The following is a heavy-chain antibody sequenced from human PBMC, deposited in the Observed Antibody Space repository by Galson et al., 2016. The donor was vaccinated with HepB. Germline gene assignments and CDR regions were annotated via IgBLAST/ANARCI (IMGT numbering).Heavy chain of an antibody. CDR1: GFTFSNYG. CDR2: IYSDGSKI. CDR3: ARAHYGVLPLDY. Sequence: SLRLSCAASGFTFSNYGFHWARHTPAKGLEWVAFIYSDGSKIYYGNSVKGRFTISRDYSKHTVYLEMNSLRAEDTAVYYCARAHYGVLPLDYWGQGTLVTVSA. J-gene: IGHJ4*02. D-gene: IGHD4-17*01. V-gene: IGHV3-33*01.